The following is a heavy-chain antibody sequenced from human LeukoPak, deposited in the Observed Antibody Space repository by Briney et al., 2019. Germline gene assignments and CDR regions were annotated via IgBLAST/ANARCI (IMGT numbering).Heavy chain of an antibody. Sequence: KASETLSLTCAVYGGSFSGYYWSWIRQPPGKGLEWIGEINHSGSTNYNPSLKSRVTISVDTSKNQFSLKLSSVTAADTAVYYCARGPQGVAVAKIFDYWGQGTLVTVSS. V-gene: IGHV4-34*01. CDR2: INHSGST. D-gene: IGHD6-19*01. J-gene: IGHJ4*02. CDR3: ARGPQGVAVAKIFDY. CDR1: GGSFSGYY.